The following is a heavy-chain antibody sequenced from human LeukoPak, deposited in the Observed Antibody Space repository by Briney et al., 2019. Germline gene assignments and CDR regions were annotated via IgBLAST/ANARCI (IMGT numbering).Heavy chain of an antibody. V-gene: IGHV3-48*04. D-gene: IGHD4-17*01. CDR3: ARGLTTVTHSGYFDY. Sequence: GGSLRLSCAASGFTFGSYSMNWVRQAPGKGLEWVSYIGSSSSTIYYADSVKGRFTISRDNAKNSLYLQMNSLRAEDTAVYYCARGLTTVTHSGYFDYWGQGTLVTVSS. CDR1: GFTFGSYS. CDR2: IGSSSSTI. J-gene: IGHJ4*02.